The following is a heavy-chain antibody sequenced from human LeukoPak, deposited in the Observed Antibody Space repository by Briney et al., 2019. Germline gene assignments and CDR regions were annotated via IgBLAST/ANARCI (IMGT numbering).Heavy chain of an antibody. CDR2: IYHSGST. CDR1: GYSISSGYY. Sequence: SETLSLTRTVSGYSISSGYYGGWIRQPPGKGLEWIGSIYHSGSTYYNPSLKSRVTISVDTSKNQFSLKLSSVTAADTAVYYCARGVPTVTRITMVRGDRRIDYWGQGTLVTVSS. CDR3: ARGVPTVTRITMVRGDRRIDY. V-gene: IGHV4-38-2*02. D-gene: IGHD3-10*01. J-gene: IGHJ4*02.